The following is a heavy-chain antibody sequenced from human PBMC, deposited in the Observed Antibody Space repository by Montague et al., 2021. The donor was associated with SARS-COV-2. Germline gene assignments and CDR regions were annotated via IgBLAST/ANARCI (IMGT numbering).Heavy chain of an antibody. CDR3: ARVLLSGMDV. CDR1: GFTFSSYA. CDR2: ISYDGSNK. D-gene: IGHD2-15*01. J-gene: IGHJ6*02. Sequence: SLRLSCAASGFTFSSYAMHWVRQAPGKGLEWVAVISYDGSNKYYADSVKGRFTISRGNSKNTLYLQMNSLRAEDTAVYYCARVLLSGMDVWGQGTTVTVSS. V-gene: IGHV3-30-3*01.